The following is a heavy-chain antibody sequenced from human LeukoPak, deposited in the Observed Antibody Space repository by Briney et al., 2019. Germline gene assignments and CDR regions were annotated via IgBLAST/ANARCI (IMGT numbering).Heavy chain of an antibody. D-gene: IGHD5-24*01. Sequence: SETLSLTCTVSGGSISSSSYYWGWIRQPPGKGLEWIGSIYYSGSTYYNPPLKSRVTISVDTSKNHFSLKLSSVTAADMAVYYCARVGGLHFVSDYWGQGTLVTVSS. CDR2: IYYSGST. CDR1: GGSISSSSYY. V-gene: IGHV4-39*07. J-gene: IGHJ4*02. CDR3: ARVGGLHFVSDY.